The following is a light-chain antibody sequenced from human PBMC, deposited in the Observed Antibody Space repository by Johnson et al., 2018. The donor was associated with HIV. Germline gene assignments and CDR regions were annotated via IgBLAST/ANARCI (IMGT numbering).Light chain of an antibody. CDR3: GTWDSSLSAGG. CDR1: SSNIGNNY. J-gene: IGLJ1*01. Sequence: QAVLTQPPSVSAAPGQKVTISCSGSSSNIGNNYVSWYQQLPGTAPKLLIYENNKRPLGIPDRFSGSKSGTSATLGITGLQTGDEADYYCGTWDSSLSAGGLGTGTKVTVL. V-gene: IGLV1-51*01. CDR2: ENN.